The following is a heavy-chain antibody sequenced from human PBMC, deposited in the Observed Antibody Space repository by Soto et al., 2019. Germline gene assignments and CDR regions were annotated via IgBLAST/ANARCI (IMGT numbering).Heavy chain of an antibody. D-gene: IGHD2-2*01. Sequence: GGSLRLSCAASGFTFSSYAMSWVRQAPGKGLEWVSAISGSGGSTYYADSVKGRFTISRDNSKNTLYLQMNSLRAEDTAVYYCAKTERVPAAMPGVMDYWGQGTLVTVSS. CDR2: ISGSGGST. V-gene: IGHV3-23*01. J-gene: IGHJ4*02. CDR1: GFTFSSYA. CDR3: AKTERVPAAMPGVMDY.